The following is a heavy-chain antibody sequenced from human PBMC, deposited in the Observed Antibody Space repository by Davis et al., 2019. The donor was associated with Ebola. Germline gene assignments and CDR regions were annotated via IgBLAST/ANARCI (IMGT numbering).Heavy chain of an antibody. CDR2: IRYDGSNK. Sequence: GGSLTLSCAASGFTFSSYGMHWVRQAPGKGLEWVAFIRYDGSNKYYADSVKGRFTISRDNSKNTLYLQMNSLRAEDTAVYYCAKDIRARAFGVVLDVWGKGTTVTVSS. CDR3: AKDIRARAFGVVLDV. J-gene: IGHJ6*04. D-gene: IGHD3-3*01. V-gene: IGHV3-30*02. CDR1: GFTFSSYG.